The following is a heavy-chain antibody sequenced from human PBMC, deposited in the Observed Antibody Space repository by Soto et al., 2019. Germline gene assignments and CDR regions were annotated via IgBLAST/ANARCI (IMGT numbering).Heavy chain of an antibody. J-gene: IGHJ4*02. V-gene: IGHV1-69*05. D-gene: IGHD4-17*01. CDR2: INASNGTT. Sequence: GASVKVSCKASGGTFSSYAISWVRQAPGQGLEWMGGINASNGTTNYAQKFQGRVTITRDTSASTAYMELSSLRSEDTAVYYCARSDGPLGDYWGQGTLVTVSS. CDR3: ARSDGPLGDY. CDR1: GGTFSSYA.